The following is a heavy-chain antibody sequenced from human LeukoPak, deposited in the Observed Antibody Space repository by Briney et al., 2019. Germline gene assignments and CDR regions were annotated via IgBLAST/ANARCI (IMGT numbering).Heavy chain of an antibody. Sequence: GGSLRLSCAASGFTFSSYAMTWVRQAPGKGLEWVSAISGSGGSTYYADSVKGRFTISRDNSKNTLYLQMNSLRAEDTAVYYCARDRATMVRGVIPSYYYGMDVWGQGTTVTVSS. CDR1: GFTFSSYA. V-gene: IGHV3-23*01. J-gene: IGHJ6*02. CDR2: ISGSGGST. D-gene: IGHD3-10*01. CDR3: ARDRATMVRGVIPSYYYGMDV.